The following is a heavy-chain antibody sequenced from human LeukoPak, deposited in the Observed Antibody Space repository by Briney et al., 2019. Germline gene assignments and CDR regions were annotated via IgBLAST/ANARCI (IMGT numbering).Heavy chain of an antibody. CDR3: ARPAGGSGSYDAFDI. J-gene: IGHJ3*02. CDR1: GITFSDHY. CDR2: TRNKANSYTT. D-gene: IGHD3-10*01. Sequence: GGSLRLSCAASGITFSDHYMDWVRQAPGKGLEWVGRTRNKANSYTTEYAASVKGRFTISRDDSKNSLYLQMNSLKTEDTAVYYCARPAGGSGSYDAFDIWGQGTMVTVSS. V-gene: IGHV3-72*01.